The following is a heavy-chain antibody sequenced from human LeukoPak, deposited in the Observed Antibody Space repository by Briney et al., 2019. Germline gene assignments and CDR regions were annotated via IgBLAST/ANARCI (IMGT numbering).Heavy chain of an antibody. J-gene: IGHJ5*02. CDR2: INEDGSYK. D-gene: IGHD2-21*02. CDR1: GFTFTSYW. CDR3: ARDATRGGDNDH. Sequence: PGGSLRLSCAVSGFTFTSYWMSWVRQAPGKGLEWVANINEDGSYKFHADSVKGRLTISRDNSKNSLYLQMSSLRADDTAVYYCARDATRGGDNDHWGQGTRVIVSS. V-gene: IGHV3-7*01.